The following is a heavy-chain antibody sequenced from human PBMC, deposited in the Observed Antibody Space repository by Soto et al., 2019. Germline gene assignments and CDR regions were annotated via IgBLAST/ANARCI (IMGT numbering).Heavy chain of an antibody. Sequence: ETLSLTYTVSGGSISSYYWSWIRQPPGKGLEWIGYIYYSGSTNYNPSLKGRVTISVDTSKNQFSLKLSSVTAADTAVYYCARVKMAGRSPYYFDYWGQGTLVTVSS. D-gene: IGHD6-19*01. CDR3: ARVKMAGRSPYYFDY. V-gene: IGHV4-59*01. J-gene: IGHJ4*02. CDR1: GGSISSYY. CDR2: IYYSGST.